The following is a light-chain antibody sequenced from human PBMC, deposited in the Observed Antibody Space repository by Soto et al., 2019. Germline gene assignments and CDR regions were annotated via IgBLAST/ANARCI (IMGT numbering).Light chain of an antibody. CDR3: QQYNNWPLS. J-gene: IGKJ1*01. CDR1: QSVSRY. Sequence: EMATLSCTGSQSVSRYLAWYQQKPGETPRLLIYDASNRATGIPARFSGSGSGTDFTLTISSLQSEDFAVYYCQQYNNWPLSFGQGTKVDIK. V-gene: IGKV3D-15*01. CDR2: DAS.